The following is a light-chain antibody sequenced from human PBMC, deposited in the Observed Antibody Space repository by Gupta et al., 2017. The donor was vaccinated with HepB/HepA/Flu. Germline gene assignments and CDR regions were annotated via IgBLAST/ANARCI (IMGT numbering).Light chain of an antibody. Sequence: AIRMTQSPSSFSASTGDRVPITCRASQGISSYLAWCQQKPGKAPKLLIYAASTLQSGVPSRFSGSGSGTDFTLTISCLQSEDFATYYCQQYYSYPITFGQGTRLEIK. V-gene: IGKV1-8*01. CDR1: QGISSY. CDR3: QQYYSYPIT. CDR2: AAS. J-gene: IGKJ5*01.